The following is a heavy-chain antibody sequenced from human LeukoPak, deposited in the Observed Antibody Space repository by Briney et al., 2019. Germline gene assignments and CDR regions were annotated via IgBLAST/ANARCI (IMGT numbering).Heavy chain of an antibody. CDR1: GYTFTSYG. V-gene: IGHV1-18*01. Sequence: ASVKVSCKASGYTFTSYGISWVRQAPGQGLEWMGWISAYNGNTNYAQKLQGRVTMTTDTSTGTAYMELRSLRSDDTAVYYCAGALDYYGSGSYWYYYYYGMDVWGQGTTVTVSS. CDR2: ISAYNGNT. CDR3: AGALDYYGSGSYWYYYYYGMDV. D-gene: IGHD3-10*01. J-gene: IGHJ6*02.